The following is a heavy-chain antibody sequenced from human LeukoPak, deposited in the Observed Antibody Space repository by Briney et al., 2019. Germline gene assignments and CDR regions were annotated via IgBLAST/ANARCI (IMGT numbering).Heavy chain of an antibody. CDR1: GFTFSSYS. Sequence: GGSLRLSCAASGFTFSSYSMNWVRQAPGKGLEWVSYISSSGSTIYYADSVKGRFTISRDNAKNSLYLQMNSLRAEDTAVYYCARGEWIQLWGYYFDYWGQGTLVTVSS. J-gene: IGHJ4*02. V-gene: IGHV3-48*04. CDR3: ARGEWIQLWGYYFDY. D-gene: IGHD5-18*01. CDR2: ISSSGSTI.